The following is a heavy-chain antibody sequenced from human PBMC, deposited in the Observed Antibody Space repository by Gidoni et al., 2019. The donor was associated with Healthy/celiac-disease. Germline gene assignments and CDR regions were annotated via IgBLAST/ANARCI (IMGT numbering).Heavy chain of an antibody. Sequence: GLEWISYISSSGNTIYYADSVRGRFTISRDNAKNSLYLQMNSLRAEDTAMYYCARVPTYYSASGSYYTRPHSGRMDVWGQGTTVTVSS. CDR2: ISSSGNTI. CDR3: ARVPTYYSASGSYYTRPHSGRMDV. V-gene: IGHV3-11*01. J-gene: IGHJ6*02. D-gene: IGHD3-10*01.